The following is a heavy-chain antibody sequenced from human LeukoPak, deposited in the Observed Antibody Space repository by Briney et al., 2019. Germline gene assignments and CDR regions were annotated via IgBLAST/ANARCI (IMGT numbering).Heavy chain of an antibody. D-gene: IGHD2-2*01. V-gene: IGHV3-66*01. Sequence: TGGSLRLSCAASGFTVSSNYMSWVRQAPGKGPEWVSVIYSGGSTYYADSVKGRFTISRDNSKNTLNLQMNSLRAEDTAVYYCAKDLVVIPPATFHYYYYGMDVWGQGTTVTVSS. CDR3: AKDLVVIPPATFHYYYYGMDV. CDR2: IYSGGST. CDR1: GFTVSSNY. J-gene: IGHJ6*02.